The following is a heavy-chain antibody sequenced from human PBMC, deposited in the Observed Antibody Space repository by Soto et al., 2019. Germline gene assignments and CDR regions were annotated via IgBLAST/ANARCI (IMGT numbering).Heavy chain of an antibody. CDR1: GGSISSSSYY. Sequence: SETLSLTCTVSGGSISSSSYYWGWIRQPPGKGLEWIGSINYSGSTYYNPSLKSRFTISVDTSKNQCSLKLSSVTAADTAGYYCARDPRRSSSSWYKIYWFDPWGQGTLVTVSS. CDR3: ARDPRRSSSSWYKIYWFDP. D-gene: IGHD6-13*01. V-gene: IGHV4-39*02. J-gene: IGHJ5*02. CDR2: INYSGST.